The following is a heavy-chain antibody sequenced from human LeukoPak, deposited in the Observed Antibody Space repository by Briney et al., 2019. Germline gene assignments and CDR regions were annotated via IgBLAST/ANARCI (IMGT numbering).Heavy chain of an antibody. CDR3: ARGGDCYTTCDAFDI. D-gene: IGHD2-21*02. CDR1: GFTFSSYS. Sequence: GGSLRLSCAASGFTFSSYSMTWVRQAPGKGLEWVSSISSSRSYIYYADSVKGRFTISRDNAKNSLYLQMNSLRAEDTAVYYCARGGDCYTTCDAFDIWGQGTMVTVSS. J-gene: IGHJ3*02. CDR2: ISSSRSYI. V-gene: IGHV3-21*01.